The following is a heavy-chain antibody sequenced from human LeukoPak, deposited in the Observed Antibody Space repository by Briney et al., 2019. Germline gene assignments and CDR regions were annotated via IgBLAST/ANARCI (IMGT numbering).Heavy chain of an antibody. D-gene: IGHD5-12*01. CDR3: ANFLRDIVATYY. CDR1: GFTFSSYS. Sequence: GGSLRLSCAASGFTFSSYSMNWVRQAPGKGLEWVSSISSSSSYIYYADSVKGRFTISRDNSKNTLYLQMNSLRAEDTAVYYCANFLRDIVATYYWGQGTLVTVSS. V-gene: IGHV3-21*04. CDR2: ISSSSSYI. J-gene: IGHJ4*02.